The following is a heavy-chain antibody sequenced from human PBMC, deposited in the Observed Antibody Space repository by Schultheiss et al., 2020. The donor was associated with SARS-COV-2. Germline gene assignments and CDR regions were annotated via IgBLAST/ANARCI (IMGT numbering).Heavy chain of an antibody. Sequence: SETLSLTCAVYGGSFSGYYWSWIRQPPGKGLEWIGEINHSGSTNYNPSLKSRVTISVDTSKNQFSLKLSSVTAADTAVYYCARVRRYCSSTSCYTETFDYWGQGTLVTVSS. J-gene: IGHJ4*02. V-gene: IGHV4-34*01. CDR1: GGSFSGYY. CDR2: INHSGST. D-gene: IGHD2-2*02. CDR3: ARVRRYCSSTSCYTETFDY.